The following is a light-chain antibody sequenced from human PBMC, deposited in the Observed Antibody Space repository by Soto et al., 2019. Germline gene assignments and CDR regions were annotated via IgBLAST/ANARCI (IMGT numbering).Light chain of an antibody. Sequence: QAVVTQPPSASGTPGQRVTISCSGSSSNIGSNTVSWYQHLPGTAPKLLIYSNDQRPSGVPDRFSGSKSGTSASLAISGLQSEDEADYYCISYTVSRSYVFGTGTKLTVL. J-gene: IGLJ1*01. CDR1: SSNIGSNT. V-gene: IGLV1-44*01. CDR3: ISYTVSRSYV. CDR2: SND.